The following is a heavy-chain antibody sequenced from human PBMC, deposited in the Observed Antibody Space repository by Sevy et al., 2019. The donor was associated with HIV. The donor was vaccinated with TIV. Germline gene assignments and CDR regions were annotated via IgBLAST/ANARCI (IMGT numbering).Heavy chain of an antibody. CDR1: GFTFSAWW. CDR2: IKQDGSEK. J-gene: IGHJ4*02. CDR3: ARGSYYFDY. Sequence: GGSLRLSCAASGFTFSAWWMSWVRQAPGKGLEWVANIKQDGSEKDDVDSVKGRFSISRDNAKNSLYLQMNNLRAEDTAVYYCARGSYYFDYWGQGTLVTVSS. V-gene: IGHV3-7*01.